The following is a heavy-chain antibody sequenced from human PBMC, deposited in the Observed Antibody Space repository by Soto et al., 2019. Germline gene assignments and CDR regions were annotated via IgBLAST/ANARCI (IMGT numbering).Heavy chain of an antibody. CDR3: ARGEGTWTPSCGWPLDY. D-gene: IGHD6-19*01. CDR2: INPNNGNT. CDR1: GYTFTGYY. V-gene: IGHV1-18*04. Sequence: ASVKVSCKASGYTFTGYYMHWVRQAPGQGLEWMGWINPNNGNTNYPQKLQGRVTMTTDTSTSTAYMELRSLRSDDTAVYYCARGEGTWTPSCGWPLDYWGQGTQVTDSS. J-gene: IGHJ4*02.